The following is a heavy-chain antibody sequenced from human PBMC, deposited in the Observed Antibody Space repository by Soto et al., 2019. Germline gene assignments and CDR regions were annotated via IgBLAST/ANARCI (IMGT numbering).Heavy chain of an antibody. CDR3: AREGGSETLQPSYNWFDT. V-gene: IGHV1-2*02. Sequence: ASVKVSCKPSGYTFTDYSIHCVRQAPGQGLELMGWINANNGGAGSAQQFQGRVTVTRDTSITTVYMELSNLRSDDTAVYYCAREGGSETLQPSYNWFDTWGQGTLVTVSS. D-gene: IGHD6-25*01. CDR1: GYTFTDYS. J-gene: IGHJ5*02. CDR2: INANNGGA.